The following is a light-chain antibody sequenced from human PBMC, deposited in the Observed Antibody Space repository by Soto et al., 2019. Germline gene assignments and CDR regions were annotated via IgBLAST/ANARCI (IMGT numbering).Light chain of an antibody. V-gene: IGLV7-43*01. CDR1: TGAVTSGYY. J-gene: IGLJ3*02. Sequence: QAVVTQEPSLTGSPGGTVTLTCAPRTGAVTSGYYPNWFQQKPGQAPRALIYTTNNKHAWTPARFSGSLLGGKAALTLSGVQPEDEADYYCLLMYGAAGVFGGGTKLTVL. CDR3: LLMYGAAGV. CDR2: TTN.